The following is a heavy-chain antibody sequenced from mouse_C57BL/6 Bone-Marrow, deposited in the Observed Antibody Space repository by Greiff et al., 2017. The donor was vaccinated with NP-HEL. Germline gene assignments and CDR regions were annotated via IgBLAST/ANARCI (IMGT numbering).Heavy chain of an antibody. J-gene: IGHJ2*01. CDR2: ISSGGSYT. CDR1: GFTFSSYG. Sequence: EVKVVESGGDLVKPGGSLKLSCAASGFTFSSYGMSWVRQTPDKRLEWVATISSGGSYTYYPDSVKGRFTISRDNAKNTQYLQMSSLKSEDTAMYYCARHYYSNYFDYWGQGTTLTVSS. CDR3: ARHYYSNYFDY. V-gene: IGHV5-6*01. D-gene: IGHD2-5*01.